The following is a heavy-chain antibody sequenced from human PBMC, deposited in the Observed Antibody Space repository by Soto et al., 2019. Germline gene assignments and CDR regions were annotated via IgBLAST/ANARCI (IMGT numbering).Heavy chain of an antibody. Sequence: QVHLVQSGGEVKKPGASVKISCQTSGYTFSNYGITWVRQAPGQGLEWVGWVNGDSGNTNYAQNMEGRVTMTNDASTATADMELRNLRSDDTATYYCARGTGLNDGSDLWGQGTVVSVAS. CDR2: VNGDSGNT. CDR3: ARGTGLNDGSDL. V-gene: IGHV1-18*01. J-gene: IGHJ3*01. CDR1: GYTFSNYG.